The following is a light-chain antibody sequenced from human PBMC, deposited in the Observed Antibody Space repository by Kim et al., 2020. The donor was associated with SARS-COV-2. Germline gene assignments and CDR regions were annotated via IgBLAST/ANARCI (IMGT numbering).Light chain of an antibody. CDR1: KLGDKY. CDR2: QDD. V-gene: IGLV3-1*01. J-gene: IGLJ3*02. CDR3: QAWGSTTVV. Sequence: SYELTQPPSVSVSPGQTANIPCSADKLGDKYVCWYQQKPGQSPVLVIYQDDKRPSGIPERFSGSNSGNTATLTISGTQAMDEADYHCQAWGSTTVVFGGGTQLTVL.